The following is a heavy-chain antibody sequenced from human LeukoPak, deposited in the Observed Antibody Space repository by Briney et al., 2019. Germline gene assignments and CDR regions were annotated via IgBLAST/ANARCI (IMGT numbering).Heavy chain of an antibody. Sequence: SEILSLTCSVSGGSISDSIVSHYWSWIRQPPGKGLEWIGYIYFNGRTNYSPSLKSRVTLSVDTSKNQFSMKLISVTAADTAVYYCARTARSRDWFDPWGQGSLVTVSS. D-gene: IGHD2-21*02. V-gene: IGHV4-61*01. CDR1: GGSISDSIVSHY. J-gene: IGHJ5*02. CDR3: ARTARSRDWFDP. CDR2: IYFNGRT.